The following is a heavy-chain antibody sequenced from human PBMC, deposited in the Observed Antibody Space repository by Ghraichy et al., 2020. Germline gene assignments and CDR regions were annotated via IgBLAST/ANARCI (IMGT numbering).Heavy chain of an antibody. J-gene: IGHJ6*03. CDR1: GFTFSSYW. CDR3: ARDLPYYGEEGYYMDV. Sequence: GGSLRLSCAASGFTFSSYWMSWVRQAPGKGLEWVANIKQDGSEKYYVDSVKGRFTISRDNAKNSLYLQMNSLRAEDTAVYYCARDLPYYGEEGYYMDVWGKGTTVTVSS. CDR2: IKQDGSEK. V-gene: IGHV3-7*03. D-gene: IGHD4-17*01.